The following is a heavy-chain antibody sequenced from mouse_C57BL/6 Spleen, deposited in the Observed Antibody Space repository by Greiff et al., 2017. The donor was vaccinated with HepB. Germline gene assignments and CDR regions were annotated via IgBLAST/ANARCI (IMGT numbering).Heavy chain of an antibody. J-gene: IGHJ3*01. CDR1: GYTFTSYG. CDR3: AREEGGDYYGSSPWFAY. Sequence: VQLQHSGAELARPGASVKLSCKASGYTFTSYGISWVKQRTGQGLEWIGEIYPRSGNTYYNEKFKGKATLTADKSSSTAYMELRSLTSEDSAVYFCAREEGGDYYGSSPWFAYWGQGTLVTVSA. D-gene: IGHD1-1*01. CDR2: IYPRSGNT. V-gene: IGHV1-81*01.